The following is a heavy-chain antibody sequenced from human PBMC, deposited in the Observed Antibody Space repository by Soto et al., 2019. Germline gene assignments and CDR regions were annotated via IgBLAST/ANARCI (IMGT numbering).Heavy chain of an antibody. Sequence: QVQLQESGPGLVKPSETLSLTCTVSGGSISSYYWSWIRQPPGKGLEWIGYIYYSGSTNYNPSLKSRVTISVDTAKAQFSLQLSSVTAADTDVYYCETSWGYDCWSGNDYYYYYMDVWGKGTTVTVSS. J-gene: IGHJ6*03. CDR2: IYYSGST. D-gene: IGHD3-3*01. CDR3: ETSWGYDCWSGNDYYYYYMDV. V-gene: IGHV4-59*01. CDR1: GGSISSYY.